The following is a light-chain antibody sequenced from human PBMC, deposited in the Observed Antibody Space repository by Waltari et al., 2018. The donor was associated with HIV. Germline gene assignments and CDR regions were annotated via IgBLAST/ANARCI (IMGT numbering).Light chain of an antibody. J-gene: IGLJ2*01. Sequence: SYELTQPPSLSVSPGQTARITCSGDALSMQYGYWYQQKQGQAPVLVLYKDSERSSGIPELFSGSSAGTTVTLTSSGAQAEDEAAYFCQSTDRSGSYIIFGGGTKLTVL. CDR1: ALSMQY. CDR3: QSTDRSGSYII. V-gene: IGLV3-25*03. CDR2: KDS.